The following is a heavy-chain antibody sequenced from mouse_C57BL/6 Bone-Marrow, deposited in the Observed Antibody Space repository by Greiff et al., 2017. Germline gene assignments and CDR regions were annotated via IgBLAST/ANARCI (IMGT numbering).Heavy chain of an antibody. CDR2: ISGGGGNT. Sequence: EVMLVESGGGLVKPGGSLKLSCAASGFTFSSYTMSWVRQTPEKRLQWVAAISGGGGNTNYPDSVQGRFTISSENDKNILYLQLSRLRSEYTSLYYYSRQVTTELATKYVDVWGTGTTGTVSS. J-gene: IGHJ1*03. D-gene: IGHD1-1*01. CDR1: GFTFSSYT. V-gene: IGHV5-9*01. CDR3: SRQVTTELATKYVDV.